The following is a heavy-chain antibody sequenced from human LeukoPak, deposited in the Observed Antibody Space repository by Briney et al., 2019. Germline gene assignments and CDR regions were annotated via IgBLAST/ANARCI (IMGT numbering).Heavy chain of an antibody. J-gene: IGHJ4*02. CDR3: AKDANKRFYGSGNKDY. V-gene: IGHV3-23*01. CDR1: GFTFSSYG. Sequence: GGSLRLSCAASGFTFSSYGMSWVRQAPGKGLDWVSTISGSGAITYYADSVKGRFTISRDNSKNTLYLQMNSLRAEDTAVYYCAKDANKRFYGSGNKDYWGQGTLVTVSS. D-gene: IGHD3-10*01. CDR2: ISGSGAIT.